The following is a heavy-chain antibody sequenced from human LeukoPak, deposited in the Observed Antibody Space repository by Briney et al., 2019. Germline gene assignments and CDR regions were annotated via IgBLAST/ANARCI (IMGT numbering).Heavy chain of an antibody. J-gene: IGHJ4*02. CDR1: GFTFSSYA. Sequence: GVLRLSCAASGFTFSSYALSWVRQAPGKGLEWVSGISAGGGSTYYADSVKGRFTISRDSSKNILYLQMNSLRAEDTAVYYCATIRGQYCSGGSCYGPDYWGQGTLVTVSS. CDR3: ATIRGQYCSGGSCYGPDY. V-gene: IGHV3-23*01. D-gene: IGHD2-15*01. CDR2: ISAGGGST.